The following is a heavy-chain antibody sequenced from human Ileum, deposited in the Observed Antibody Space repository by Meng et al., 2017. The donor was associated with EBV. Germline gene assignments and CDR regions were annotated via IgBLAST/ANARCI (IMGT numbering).Heavy chain of an antibody. V-gene: IGHV7-4-1*02. CDR1: GYTFTSYA. CDR2: INTNTGNP. D-gene: IGHD2-2*01. CDR3: ARETLGYCSSTSCYIGPPDY. Sequence: QVQLVQSGSELKKPGASVKVSGKASGYTFTSYAMNWVRQASGQGLEWMGWINTNTGNPTYAQGFTGRFVFSLDTSVSTAYLQISSLKAEDTAVYYCARETLGYCSSTSCYIGPPDYWGQGTLVTVSS. J-gene: IGHJ4*02.